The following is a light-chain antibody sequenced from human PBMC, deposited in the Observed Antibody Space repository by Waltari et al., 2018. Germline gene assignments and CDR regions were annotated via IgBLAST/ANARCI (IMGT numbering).Light chain of an antibody. J-gene: IGKJ1*01. CDR3: QQYNYWPQT. CDR1: QRVYSS. Sequence: EIVMTPSPTTLSVSPGGRATLSCRASQRVYSSLAWYQQKPGQAPRLLIYATSTRATGIPARFSGSGSGTDYTLTISSLQSEDFAVYYCQQYNYWPQTFGQGTKVEIK. V-gene: IGKV3-15*01. CDR2: ATS.